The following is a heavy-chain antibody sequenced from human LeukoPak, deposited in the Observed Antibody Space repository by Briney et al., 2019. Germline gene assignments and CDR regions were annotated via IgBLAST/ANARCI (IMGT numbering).Heavy chain of an antibody. Sequence: GGSLRLSCAASGXTFSSYAMTWVRQAPGKGLEWVSGIYASGENTYYADPVKGRFTISRDNSKNTLYLQMNSLRAEDTAVYYCTSEEQWLARKFFDYWGQGTLVTVSS. CDR3: TSEEQWLARKFFDY. V-gene: IGHV3-23*01. CDR1: GXTFSSYA. D-gene: IGHD6-19*01. CDR2: IYASGENT. J-gene: IGHJ4*02.